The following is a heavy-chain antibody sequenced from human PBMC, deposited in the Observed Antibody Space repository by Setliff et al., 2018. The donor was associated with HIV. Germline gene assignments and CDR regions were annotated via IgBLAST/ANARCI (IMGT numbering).Heavy chain of an antibody. J-gene: IGHJ4*02. CDR1: GYSISSSYY. CDR2: IYYSGST. CDR3: ASPASDSSTVNGADY. D-gene: IGHD6-13*01. V-gene: IGHV4-38-2*01. Sequence: SETLSLTCAVSGYSISSSYYWGWIRQPPGKGLEWIGNIYYSGSTYYNPSLKSRVTISVDTSKNQFSLKLSSVTAADTAVYYCASPASDSSTVNGADYWGQGTLVTVSS.